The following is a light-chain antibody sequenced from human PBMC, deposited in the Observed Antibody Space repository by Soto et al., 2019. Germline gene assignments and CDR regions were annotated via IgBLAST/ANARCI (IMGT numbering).Light chain of an antibody. Sequence: QSALSQPASVSGSPGQSLTISCTGGSSDISDFPYVSWYQQHPGKAPKLLISEVSVRPSGVSPRFSGSKSGNTASLTISGLQVEDEATYFCSSYTRSSALEVFGGGTKVTVL. J-gene: IGLJ3*02. CDR1: SSDISDFPY. CDR3: SSYTRSSALEV. CDR2: EVS. V-gene: IGLV2-14*01.